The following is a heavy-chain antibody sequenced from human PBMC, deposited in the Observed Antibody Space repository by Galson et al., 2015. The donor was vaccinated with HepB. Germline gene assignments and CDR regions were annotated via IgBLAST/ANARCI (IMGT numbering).Heavy chain of an antibody. Sequence: SETLSLTCAVSGGSISSDNWWNWVRQPPGKGLEWIGEIYHSGSTNYNPSLKSRVTISVDKSKNQFSLKLNSVTAADTAVYYCARVPNCSGGSCHLAPFDYWGQGTLVTVSS. CDR2: IYHSGST. D-gene: IGHD2-15*01. J-gene: IGHJ4*02. V-gene: IGHV4-4*02. CDR1: GGSISSDNW. CDR3: ARVPNCSGGSCHLAPFDY.